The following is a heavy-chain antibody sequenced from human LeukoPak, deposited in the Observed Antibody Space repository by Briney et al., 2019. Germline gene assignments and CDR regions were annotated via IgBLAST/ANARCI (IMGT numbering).Heavy chain of an antibody. CDR1: GGSISSYY. J-gene: IGHJ4*02. CDR2: IYYSGST. D-gene: IGHD1-26*01. CDR3: ARHSYHFDY. Sequence: SETLSLTCTVSGGSISSYYWSWTRQPPGKGLEWIGYIYYSGSTNYNPSLKSRVTISVDTSKNQFSLKLSSVTAADTAVYYCARHSYHFDYWGQGTLVTVSS. V-gene: IGHV4-59*08.